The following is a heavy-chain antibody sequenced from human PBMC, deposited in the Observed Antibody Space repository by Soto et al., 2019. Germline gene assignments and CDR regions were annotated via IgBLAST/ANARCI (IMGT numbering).Heavy chain of an antibody. CDR1: EYSCTSYW. CDR2: IYPGDSDT. D-gene: IGHD3-22*01. V-gene: IGHV5-51*01. Sequence: GLSLQNPRRVAEYSCTSYWSGWVRQMPGKGLEWMGIIYPGDSDTRYSPSFQGQVTISADKSISTAYLQWSSLKASDTAMYYCARHSSGFKHMDVWGKGTTVTVSS. CDR3: ARHSSGFKHMDV. J-gene: IGHJ6*03.